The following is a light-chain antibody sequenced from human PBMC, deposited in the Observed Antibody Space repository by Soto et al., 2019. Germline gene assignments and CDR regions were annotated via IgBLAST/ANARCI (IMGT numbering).Light chain of an antibody. J-gene: IGLJ1*01. CDR3: SSHTTSSTLLYV. V-gene: IGLV2-14*01. Sequence: QSVLTQPASVSGSPGQSIPISCTGTSSDVGGYNSVSWYQQHPGKAPKLMIYEVSNRPSGVSNRFSGSKSGNTASLTISGLQAEDEADYYCSSHTTSSTLLYVLGNGTKVTVL. CDR1: SSDVGGYNS. CDR2: EVS.